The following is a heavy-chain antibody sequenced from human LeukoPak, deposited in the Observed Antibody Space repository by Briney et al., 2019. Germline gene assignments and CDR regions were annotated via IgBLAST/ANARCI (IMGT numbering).Heavy chain of an antibody. J-gene: IGHJ4*02. V-gene: IGHV4-34*09. CDR2: INHSGST. D-gene: IGHD3-22*01. Sequence: PSETLSLTCAVYGGSFSGYYWSWIRQPPGKGLEWIGEINHSGSTNYNPSLKSRVTISVDTSKNQFSLKLSSVTAADTAVYYCARSGYYYDSSGYSPLDYWGQGTLVTVSS. CDR1: GGSFSGYY. CDR3: ARSGYYYDSSGYSPLDY.